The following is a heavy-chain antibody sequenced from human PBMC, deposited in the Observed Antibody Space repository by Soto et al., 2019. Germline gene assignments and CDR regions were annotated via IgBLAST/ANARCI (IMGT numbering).Heavy chain of an antibody. CDR1: GGTSSSYA. CDR2: IIPIFGTA. Sequence: SVKVSCKASGGTSSSYAISWVRQAPGQGLEWMGGIIPIFGTANYAQKFQGRVTITADESTSTAYMELSSLRSEDTAVYYCARGGVDYYDSSGPLIAFDIWGQGTMVTVS. D-gene: IGHD3-22*01. J-gene: IGHJ3*02. V-gene: IGHV1-69*13. CDR3: ARGGVDYYDSSGPLIAFDI.